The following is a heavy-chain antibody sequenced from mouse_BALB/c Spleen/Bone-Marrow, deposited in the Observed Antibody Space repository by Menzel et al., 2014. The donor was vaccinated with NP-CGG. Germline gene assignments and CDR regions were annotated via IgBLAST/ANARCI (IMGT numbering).Heavy chain of an antibody. CDR3: TRWRVYASSFRDY. Sequence: VQLQQSGTVLVRPGASVKMSCKASGYTFTSYWMHWVKQRPGQGLEWIGAIYPGNSDTSYNQKFKGKAKLTAVTSTNTASVELSSLTDEVSEVYLYTRWRVYASSFRDYWGQGTSVTVSS. CDR1: GYTFTSYW. D-gene: IGHD1-1*01. J-gene: IGHJ4*01. V-gene: IGHV1-5*01. CDR2: IYPGNSDT.